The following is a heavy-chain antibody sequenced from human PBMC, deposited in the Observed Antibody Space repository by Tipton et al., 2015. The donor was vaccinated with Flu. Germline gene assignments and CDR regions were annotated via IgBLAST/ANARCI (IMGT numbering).Heavy chain of an antibody. J-gene: IGHJ6*02. V-gene: IGHV3-53*01. CDR3: ARERGLAAAGRHGIDV. CDR2: MYKGGST. D-gene: IGHD6-13*01. CDR1: GFSVNHNY. Sequence: VQLVQSGGGVIQPGGSLRLSCAASGFSVNHNYLHWVRRAPGKGLEWLSVMYKGGSTFYADSVRGRFTISRDNSKNMVSLHMNSLRGEDTAVYFCARERGLAAAGRHGIDVWGQGTSVTVSS.